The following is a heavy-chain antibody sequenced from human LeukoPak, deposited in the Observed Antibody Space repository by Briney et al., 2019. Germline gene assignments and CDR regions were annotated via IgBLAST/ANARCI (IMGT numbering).Heavy chain of an antibody. CDR2: INHSGST. V-gene: IGHV4-34*01. CDR1: GESFSGYY. J-gene: IGHJ1*01. Sequence: SETLSLTCAVYGESFSGYYWSWLRQPPGKGLEWIGEINHSGSTNYNPSLKSRVTISVDTSKNQFSLKLSSVTAADTAVYYCARVGAAAGYTIEHFQHWGQGTLVTVSS. D-gene: IGHD6-13*01. CDR3: ARVGAAAGYTIEHFQH.